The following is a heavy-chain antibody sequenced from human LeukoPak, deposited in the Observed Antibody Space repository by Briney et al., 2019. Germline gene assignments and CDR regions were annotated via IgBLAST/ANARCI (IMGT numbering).Heavy chain of an antibody. CDR3: ARGRYSGSGNYYNGDFFYGTDV. J-gene: IGHJ6*02. D-gene: IGHD3-10*01. CDR2: MYASGSS. Sequence: SETLSLTCTVSGGSVESYYWSWIRQPAGKGLEWIGRMYASGSSTYNPPFKSRVTMSVDTSKNQFSLRLTSVTAADTAIYYCARGRYSGSGNYYNGDFFYGTDVWGRGTTVTVSS. CDR1: GGSVESYY. V-gene: IGHV4-4*07.